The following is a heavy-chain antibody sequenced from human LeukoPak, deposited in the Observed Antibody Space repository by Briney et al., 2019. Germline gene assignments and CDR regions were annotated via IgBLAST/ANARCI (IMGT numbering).Heavy chain of an antibody. CDR2: INHSGST. V-gene: IGHV4-34*01. CDR1: GGSFSGYY. Sequence: SETLSLTCAVYGGSFSGYYWSWIRQPPGKGLEWIGEINHSGSTNYNPSLKSRVTISVDTSKNQFSLKLSSVTAADTAVYYCARSLILDCSSTSCPEGGYSGYDSGVDYWGQGTLVTVSS. D-gene: IGHD5-12*01. J-gene: IGHJ4*02. CDR3: ARSLILDCSSTSCPEGGYSGYDSGVDY.